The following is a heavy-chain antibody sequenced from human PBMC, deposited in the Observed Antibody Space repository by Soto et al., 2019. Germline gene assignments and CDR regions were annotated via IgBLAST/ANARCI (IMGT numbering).Heavy chain of an antibody. J-gene: IGHJ6*02. Sequence: SETLSLTCTVSGDSISSADYYWSWIRQTPGKGLEWIGHIFYSGTTYYNPSLKSRLTISVDTSKNHFSLRLTSVTAAGTAVYYCARDLWVEPELYYYGMDVWGQGTTVTVSS. CDR3: ARDLWVEPELYYYGMDV. CDR1: GDSISSADYY. V-gene: IGHV4-30-4*01. D-gene: IGHD1-1*01. CDR2: IFYSGTT.